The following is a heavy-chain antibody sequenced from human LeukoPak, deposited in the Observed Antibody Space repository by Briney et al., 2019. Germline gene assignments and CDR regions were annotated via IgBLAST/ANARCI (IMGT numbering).Heavy chain of an antibody. CDR1: GGSINSYY. Sequence: PSETLSLTCTVSGGSINSYYWSWIRQPPGKGLEWIGYIYYTGSTNYNPSLKSRVTISIDTSKNQLSLHLSSVTAADTAVYYCANSSRPHWFDPWGQGTLVTVSS. CDR3: ANSSRPHWFDP. J-gene: IGHJ5*02. CDR2: IYYTGST. V-gene: IGHV4-59*01. D-gene: IGHD6-13*01.